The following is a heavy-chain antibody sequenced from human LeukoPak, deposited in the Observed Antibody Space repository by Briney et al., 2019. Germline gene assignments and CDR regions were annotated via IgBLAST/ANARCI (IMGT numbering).Heavy chain of an antibody. Sequence: GGSLRLSCAASGFTFDDYAMHWVRQAPGKGLEWVSGISWNTQTIYYADSVKGRFTIDRDNAKNSLYLQMNSLRAEATALYFCAKDIRPQAYYLDHWGQGTLVTVSS. CDR3: AKDIRPQAYYLDH. V-gene: IGHV3-9*01. CDR1: GFTFDDYA. J-gene: IGHJ4*02. CDR2: ISWNTQTI.